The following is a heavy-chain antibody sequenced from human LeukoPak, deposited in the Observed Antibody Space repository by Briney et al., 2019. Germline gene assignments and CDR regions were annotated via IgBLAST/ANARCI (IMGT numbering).Heavy chain of an antibody. J-gene: IGHJ4*02. V-gene: IGHV3-48*01. CDR2: VGGSVSFI. CDR3: ARGRFGSGSLHYFDY. Sequence: PGGSLRLSCAASGFTFSSYGMNWVRQAPGKGLEWISYVGGSVSFIYYADSVKGRFTISRDNAKNSLFLQMNSLRSEDTAVYYCARGRFGSGSLHYFDYWGQGTLVIVSS. D-gene: IGHD3-10*01. CDR1: GFTFSSYG.